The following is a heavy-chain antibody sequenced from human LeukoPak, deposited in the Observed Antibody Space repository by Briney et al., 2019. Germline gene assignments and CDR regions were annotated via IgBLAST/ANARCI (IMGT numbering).Heavy chain of an antibody. CDR1: GFNVSNNY. CDR3: ARRGDGGRSFDY. Sequence: PGGSLRLSCAASGFNVSNNYMTWVRQAPGKGLEWVSLIYSSGSTYYADSVKGRFIISRDNPKNTLYLQVNSLRAEDTAVYYCARRGDGGRSFDYWGQGTLVTVSS. V-gene: IGHV3-53*01. J-gene: IGHJ4*02. CDR2: IYSSGST. D-gene: IGHD4-23*01.